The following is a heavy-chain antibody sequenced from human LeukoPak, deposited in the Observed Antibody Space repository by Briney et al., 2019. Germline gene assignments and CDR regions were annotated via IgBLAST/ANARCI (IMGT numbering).Heavy chain of an antibody. V-gene: IGHV1-69*05. J-gene: IGHJ4*02. D-gene: IGHD3-3*01. CDR3: ASSIFGVVIMGH. Sequence: SVKVSCKASGGTFSSYAISWVRQAPGQGLEWMGGIIPIFGTANYAQKFQGRVTITTDESTSTAYMELSSLRSEDTAVYYRASSIFGVVIMGHWGQGTLVTVSS. CDR1: GGTFSSYA. CDR2: IIPIFGTA.